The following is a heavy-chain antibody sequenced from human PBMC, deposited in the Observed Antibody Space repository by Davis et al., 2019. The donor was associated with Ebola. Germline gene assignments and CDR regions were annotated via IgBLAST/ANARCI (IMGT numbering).Heavy chain of an antibody. D-gene: IGHD5-12*01. V-gene: IGHV5-10-1*04. CDR3: ARRGHRKPWISYGMDV. CDR1: GYSFTSYW. Sequence: GESLKISCKGSGYSFTSYWISWVRQMPGKGLEWMGRIDPSDSYTNYSPSFQGQVTISADKSISTAYLQWSSLKASDTAMYYCARRGHRKPWISYGMDVWGKGTTVTVSS. J-gene: IGHJ6*04. CDR2: IDPSDSYT.